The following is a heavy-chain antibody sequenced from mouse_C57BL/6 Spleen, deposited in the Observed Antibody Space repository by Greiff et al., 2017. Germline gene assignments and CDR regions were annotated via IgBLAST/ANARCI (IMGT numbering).Heavy chain of an antibody. CDR1: GYTFTDYN. Sequence: VHVKQSGPELVKPGASVKIPCKASGYTFTDYNMDWVKQSHGKSLEWIGDINPNNGGTIYNQKFKGKATLTVDKSSSTAYMELRSLTSEDTAVYYCARDLSGAMDYWGQGTSVTVSS. V-gene: IGHV1-18*01. J-gene: IGHJ4*01. CDR2: INPNNGGT. CDR3: ARDLSGAMDY. D-gene: IGHD3-2*02.